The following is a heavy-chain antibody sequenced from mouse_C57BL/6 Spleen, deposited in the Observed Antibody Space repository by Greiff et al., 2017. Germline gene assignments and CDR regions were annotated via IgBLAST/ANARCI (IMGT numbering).Heavy chain of an antibody. D-gene: IGHD2-2*01. CDR2: IDPENGDT. Sequence: VQLQQSGAELVRPGASVKLSCTASGFNIKDAYLHWVKQRPEQGLEWIGWIDPENGDTEYASKFQGKATITADTASNTAYLQLSSLTSEDTAVYYCTPSMVKGAWFAYWGQGTLVTVSA. CDR3: TPSMVKGAWFAY. CDR1: GFNIKDAY. J-gene: IGHJ3*01. V-gene: IGHV14-4*01.